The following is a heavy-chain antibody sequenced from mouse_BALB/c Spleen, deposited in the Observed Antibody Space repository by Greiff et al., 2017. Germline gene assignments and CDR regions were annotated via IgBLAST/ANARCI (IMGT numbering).Heavy chain of an antibody. D-gene: IGHD1-1*01. CDR2: IWGDGST. J-gene: IGHJ1*01. V-gene: IGHV2-6-7*01. Sequence: VQLQESGPGLVAPSQSLSITCTVSGFSLTGYGVNWVRQPPGKGLEWLGMIWGDGSTDYNSALKSRLSISKDNSKSQVFLKMNSLQTDDTARYYCARDVSSYYWYFDVWGAGTTVTVSS. CDR3: ARDVSSYYWYFDV. CDR1: GFSLTGYG.